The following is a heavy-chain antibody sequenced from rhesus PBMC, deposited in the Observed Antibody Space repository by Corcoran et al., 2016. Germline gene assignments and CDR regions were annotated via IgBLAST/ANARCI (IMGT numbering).Heavy chain of an antibody. CDR1: GGSISGYYL. Sequence: QVQLQESGPGVVKPSETLSLTCAVSGGSISGYYLWSWIRQPPGKGLEWIGYIYGGSGSTSYNPSLKSRVIISIDTSQNQFSLRLSSVTAADTAVYYCARVDTAGTGWDYWGQGVLVTVSS. CDR3: ARVDTAGTGWDY. V-gene: IGHV4S7*01. D-gene: IGHD5-24*01. J-gene: IGHJ4*01. CDR2: IYGGSGST.